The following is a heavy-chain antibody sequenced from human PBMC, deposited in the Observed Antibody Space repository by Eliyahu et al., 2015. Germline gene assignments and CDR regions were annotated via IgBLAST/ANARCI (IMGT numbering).Heavy chain of an antibody. V-gene: IGHV3-30*18. CDR1: GFTFSSYG. CDR3: AKDLVGATGGNY. Sequence: VQPGRSLRLSCAASGFTFSSYGMHWVRQAPGKGLEWVAVISYDGSNKYYADSVKGRFTISRDNSKNTLYLQMNSLRAEDTAVYYCAKDLVGATGGNYWGQGTLVTVSS. J-gene: IGHJ4*02. D-gene: IGHD1-26*01. CDR2: ISYDGSNK.